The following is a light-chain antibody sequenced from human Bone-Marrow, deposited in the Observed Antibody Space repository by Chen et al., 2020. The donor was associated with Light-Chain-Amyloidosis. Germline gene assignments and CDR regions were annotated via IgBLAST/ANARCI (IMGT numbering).Light chain of an antibody. CDR3: AAWDGSLDGWV. J-gene: IGLJ3*02. V-gene: IGLV1-44*01. CDR2: TDN. CDR1: SSNIGTKN. Sequence: QSVLTQPPSASGTPGQSVTLSFFGSSSNIGTKNVNWYQQLPGTAPKLLIYTDNQRPSGVPDRFSGSKSGTSASLAISGLQSEDEADYYCAAWDGSLDGWVFGGGTKLTVL.